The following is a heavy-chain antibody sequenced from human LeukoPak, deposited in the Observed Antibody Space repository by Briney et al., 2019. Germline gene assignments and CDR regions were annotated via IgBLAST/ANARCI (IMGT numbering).Heavy chain of an antibody. CDR2: FDPEDDET. CDR3: ATVTPLSGTYYSGENWFDP. D-gene: IGHD1-26*01. J-gene: IGHJ5*02. V-gene: IGHV1-24*01. CDR1: GHTLTELS. Sequence: ASVKVSCKVSGHTLTELSMHWVRQAPGKGLEWMGGFDPEDDETIYAQKFQGRVTMTEDTSTDTAYMEQRSVRPEDTAMYYCATVTPLSGTYYSGENWFDPWGQGTLVTVSS.